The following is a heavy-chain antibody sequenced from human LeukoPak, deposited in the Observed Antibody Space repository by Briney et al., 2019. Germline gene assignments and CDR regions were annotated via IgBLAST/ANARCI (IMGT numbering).Heavy chain of an antibody. CDR1: GFTASTNH. V-gene: IGHV3-53*01. J-gene: IGHJ4*02. CDR3: AKDLGGTYYYDSSGYYPVPLFDY. D-gene: IGHD3-22*01. Sequence: GGSLRLSCAASGFTASTNHLSWVRQAPGKGLEWVSVIYSGGTTYYADSVKGRFTVSRDNSKNMLYLQMDSLRVEDTAVYYCAKDLGGTYYYDSSGYYPVPLFDYWGQGTLVTVSS. CDR2: IYSGGTT.